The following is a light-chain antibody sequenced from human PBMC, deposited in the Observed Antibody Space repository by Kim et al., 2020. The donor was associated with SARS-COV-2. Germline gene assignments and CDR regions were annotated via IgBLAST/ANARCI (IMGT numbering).Light chain of an antibody. CDR1: QSISSW. CDR2: KAS. CDR3: QQYNSYYT. V-gene: IGKV1-5*03. Sequence: RSASVGDRVTITCRASQSISSWLAWYQQKPGKAPKLMIYKASSLESGVPSRFSGSGSGTEFTLTISSLQPDDFATDYCQQYNSYYTFGQGTKLEIK. J-gene: IGKJ2*01.